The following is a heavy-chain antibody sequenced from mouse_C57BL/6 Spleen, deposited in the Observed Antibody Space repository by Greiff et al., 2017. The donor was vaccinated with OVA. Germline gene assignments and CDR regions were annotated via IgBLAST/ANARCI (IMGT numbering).Heavy chain of an antibody. D-gene: IGHD2-3*01. CDR3: ARALDGYVDY. CDR2: IDPSDSYT. CDR1: GYTFTSYW. J-gene: IGHJ2*01. Sequence: QVQLQQPGAELVRPGTSVKLSCKASGYTFTSYWMHWVKQRPGQGLEWIGVIDPSDSYTNYNQKFKGKATLTVDTSSSTAYMQLSSLTSEDSAVYYCARALDGYVDYWGQGTTLTVSS. V-gene: IGHV1-59*01.